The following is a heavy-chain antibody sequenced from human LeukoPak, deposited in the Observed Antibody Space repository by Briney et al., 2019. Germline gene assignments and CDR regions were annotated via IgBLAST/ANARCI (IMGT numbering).Heavy chain of an antibody. J-gene: IGHJ4*02. V-gene: IGHV3-7*01. D-gene: IGHD4-17*01. CDR1: GFIFSSYW. CDR3: ARETYGDYPDY. CDR2: IKQDGSEK. Sequence: GGSLRLSCAASGFIFSSYWMSWVRQAPGKGLEWVANIKQDGSEKYYVDSVKGRFTISRDNAKNSLYLQMNSLRAEDTAVYYCARETYGDYPDYWGQGTLVTVSS.